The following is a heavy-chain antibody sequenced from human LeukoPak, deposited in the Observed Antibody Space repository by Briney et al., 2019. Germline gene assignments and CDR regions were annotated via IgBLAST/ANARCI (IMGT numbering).Heavy chain of an antibody. CDR1: GFTFSSYA. V-gene: IGHV3-23*01. Sequence: GGSLRLSCAASGFTFSSYAMSWVRQAPGKGLEWVSAISGGGGSTYYADSVKGRFTISRDNSKNTLYLQMNSLRAEDTAVYYCAKENTPQYYYDSSGYPDYWGQGTLVTVSS. D-gene: IGHD3-22*01. J-gene: IGHJ4*02. CDR3: AKENTPQYYYDSSGYPDY. CDR2: ISGGGGST.